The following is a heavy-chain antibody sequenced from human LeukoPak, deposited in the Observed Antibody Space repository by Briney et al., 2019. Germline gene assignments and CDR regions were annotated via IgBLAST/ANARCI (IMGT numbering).Heavy chain of an antibody. CDR2: IYTSGTT. D-gene: IGHD4-17*01. CDR3: ARLSTVTTSFDY. J-gene: IGHJ4*02. V-gene: IGHV4-59*10. Sequence: KTSETLSLTCAVYGASFSGYYWSWIRQPAGKGLEWIGRIYTSGTTHYNPSLKSRVTMSVDTSKNQFSLKLSSVTAADTAVYYCARLSTVTTSFDYWGQGTLVTVSS. CDR1: GASFSGYY.